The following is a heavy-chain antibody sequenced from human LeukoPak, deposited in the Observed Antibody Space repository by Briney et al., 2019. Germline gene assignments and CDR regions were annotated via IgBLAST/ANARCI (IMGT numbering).Heavy chain of an antibody. CDR1: GGSISSSSYY. CDR3: AREQKYYDILTGYYTPNWFDP. D-gene: IGHD3-9*01. V-gene: IGHV4-39*07. Sequence: PSETLSLTCTVSGGSISSSSYYWGWIRQPPGKGLEWIGSIYYSGSTYYNPSLKSRVTISVDTSKNQFSLKLSSVTAADTAVYYCAREQKYYDILTGYYTPNWFDPWGQGTLVTVSS. CDR2: IYYSGST. J-gene: IGHJ5*02.